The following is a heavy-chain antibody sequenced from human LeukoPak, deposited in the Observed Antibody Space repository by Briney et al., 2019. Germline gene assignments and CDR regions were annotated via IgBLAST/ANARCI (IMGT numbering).Heavy chain of an antibody. CDR1: GGTFSSYA. CDR2: IFPIFGTA. J-gene: IGHJ4*02. D-gene: IGHD2-2*01. Sequence: GSSVKVSCKASGGTFSSYAISSVRQAPGQGLEWMGGIFPIFGTANYAQKFQGRVTITADESTSTAYMELSSLRSEDTAVYYCARAGYCSSTSCYVQPDYWGQGTLVTVSS. CDR3: ARAGYCSSTSCYVQPDY. V-gene: IGHV1-69*01.